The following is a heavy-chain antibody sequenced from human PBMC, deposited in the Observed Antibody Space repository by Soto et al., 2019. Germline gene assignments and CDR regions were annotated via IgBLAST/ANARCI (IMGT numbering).Heavy chain of an antibody. CDR1: GFTFSSYS. CDR2: ISSSSSTI. Sequence: GGSLRLSCAASGFTFSSYSMNWVRQAPGKGLEWVSYISSSSSTIYYADSVKGRFTISRDNAKNSLYLQMNSLRDEDTAVYYCARTPPYGDYVALDYWGQGTLVTVSS. D-gene: IGHD4-17*01. J-gene: IGHJ4*02. CDR3: ARTPPYGDYVALDY. V-gene: IGHV3-48*02.